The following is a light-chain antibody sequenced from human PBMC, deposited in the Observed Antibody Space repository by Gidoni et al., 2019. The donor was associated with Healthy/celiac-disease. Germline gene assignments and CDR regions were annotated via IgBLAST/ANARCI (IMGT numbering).Light chain of an antibody. J-gene: IGLJ2*01. Sequence: QSVLTQPPSASGTPGQRVTISCSGSSSNIGSNSVYWYQQRPGTAPKLLIYSNNQRPSGVPDRFSGSKSGTSASLAISGLRSEDEADYYCAAWDDSLSGPVFGGGTKLTVL. CDR3: AAWDDSLSGPV. CDR2: SNN. CDR1: SSNIGSNS. V-gene: IGLV1-47*02.